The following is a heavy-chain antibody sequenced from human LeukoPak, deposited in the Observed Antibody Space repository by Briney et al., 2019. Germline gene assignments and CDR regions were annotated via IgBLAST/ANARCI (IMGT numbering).Heavy chain of an antibody. CDR3: AKGGAAAGTRRLDY. V-gene: IGHV3-23*01. D-gene: IGHD6-13*01. CDR1: GFTFSNYA. J-gene: IGHJ4*02. CDR2: VSPSGDNT. Sequence: PGGSLRLSCAASGFTFSNYAMSWVRLAPGKGLEWVSTVSPSGDNTYYADSVKGRFTISRDNSKNTMYLQINSLRAEDTALYYCAKGGAAAGTRRLDYWGQGTRVTVSS.